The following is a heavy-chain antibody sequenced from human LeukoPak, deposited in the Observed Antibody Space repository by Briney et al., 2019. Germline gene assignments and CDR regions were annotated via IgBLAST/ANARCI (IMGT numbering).Heavy chain of an antibody. CDR2: INQNGGDK. CDR3: ARDRVTTTYYYYGMDV. D-gene: IGHD1-1*01. Sequence: GGSLRLSCAASGFTFSNYWMSWVRQAPGKGLEWVAIINQNGGDKYYVDSVKGRFTISRDNAKNSLYLQMNSLRAEDTAVFYCARDRVTTTYYYYGMDVWGQGTTVTVPS. CDR1: GFTFSNYW. J-gene: IGHJ6*02. V-gene: IGHV3-7*03.